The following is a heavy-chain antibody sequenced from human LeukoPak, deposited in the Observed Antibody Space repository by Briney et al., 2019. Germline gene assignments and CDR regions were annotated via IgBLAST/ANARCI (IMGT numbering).Heavy chain of an antibody. CDR1: GYTFTGYY. D-gene: IGHD6-13*01. CDR2: INPNSGGT. Sequence: ASVKVSCKASGYTFTGYYMHWVRQAPGQGLEWMGWINPNSGGTNYAQKFQGRVTMTRDTSISTAYMELSRLRSDDTAVYYCARDRAGSSSWWKNWFDPWGQGTLVTGSS. CDR3: ARDRAGSSSWWKNWFDP. J-gene: IGHJ5*02. V-gene: IGHV1-2*02.